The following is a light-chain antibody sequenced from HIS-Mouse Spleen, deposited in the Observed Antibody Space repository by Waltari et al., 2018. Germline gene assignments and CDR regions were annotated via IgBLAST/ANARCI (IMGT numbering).Light chain of an antibody. V-gene: IGLV2-14*01. CDR2: EVS. J-gene: IGLJ2*01. CDR3: SSYTSSSPYVV. Sequence: QSALTQPASVSGSPGQSITISCTGTGSDVGGYNYVSWYQQHPGKAPKLMIYEVSNRPSGVSNRFSGSKSGNPASLTISGLQAEDEADYYCSSYTSSSPYVVFGGGTKLTVL. CDR1: GSDVGGYNY.